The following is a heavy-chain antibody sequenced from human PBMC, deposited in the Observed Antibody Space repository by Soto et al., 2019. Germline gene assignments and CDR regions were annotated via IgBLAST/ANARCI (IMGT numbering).Heavy chain of an antibody. CDR1: GYTFTGYY. Sequence: ASVKVSCKASGYTFTGYYMHWVRQAPGQGLEWMGWINPNSGGTNYAQKFQGRVTMTRDTSISTAYMELSRLRSDDTAVYYCARDLEYRSSSYGMDVWGKGTTVTVSS. CDR2: INPNSGGT. J-gene: IGHJ6*04. D-gene: IGHD6-13*01. V-gene: IGHV1-2*02. CDR3: ARDLEYRSSSYGMDV.